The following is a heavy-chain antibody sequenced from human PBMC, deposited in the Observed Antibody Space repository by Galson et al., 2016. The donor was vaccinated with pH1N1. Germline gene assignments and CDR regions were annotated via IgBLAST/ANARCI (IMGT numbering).Heavy chain of an antibody. CDR1: GGSISNGGYY. J-gene: IGHJ6*02. CDR2: IYYSGTT. D-gene: IGHD3-10*01. CDR3: ARDNLPAVTMRGGMDV. V-gene: IGHV4-31*03. Sequence: TLSLTCTVSGGSISNGGYYWSWIRRQPGKGLEWIGYIYYSGTTYYNPSLMSRVSISVDSSKNQFSLRLSSVTAADTAVYFCARDNLPAVTMRGGMDVWGQGTTVTVSS.